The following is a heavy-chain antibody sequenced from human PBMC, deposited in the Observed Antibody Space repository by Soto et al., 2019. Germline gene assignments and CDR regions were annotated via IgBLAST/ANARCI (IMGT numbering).Heavy chain of an antibody. CDR2: INHSAST. CDR1: GGSLSGYY. J-gene: IGHJ5*02. CDR3: ASSPAAYSSSWYMYWFDP. V-gene: IGHV4-34*01. Sequence: PSETLSLTCAVYGGSLSGYYWSWIRQTPGKGLEWIAEINHSASTSYNPSLKSRVTISVDTSKNQFSLKLSSVTAADTAVYYCASSPAAYSSSWYMYWFDPWGQGTLVTVSS. D-gene: IGHD6-13*01.